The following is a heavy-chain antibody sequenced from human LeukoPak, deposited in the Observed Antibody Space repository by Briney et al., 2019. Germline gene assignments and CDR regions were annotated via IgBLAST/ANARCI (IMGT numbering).Heavy chain of an antibody. Sequence: GGSLRLSCAASGFTFSIYNIDWVRQAPGKGLEWVSYISSGRSTISYADSVKGRFTVSRDNAKNSVYLQMISLRDEDTAVYYCARNYGQHREYFDSWGQGTLVTVSS. CDR1: GFTFSIYN. V-gene: IGHV3-48*02. CDR2: ISSGRSTI. D-gene: IGHD4-17*01. J-gene: IGHJ4*02. CDR3: ARNYGQHREYFDS.